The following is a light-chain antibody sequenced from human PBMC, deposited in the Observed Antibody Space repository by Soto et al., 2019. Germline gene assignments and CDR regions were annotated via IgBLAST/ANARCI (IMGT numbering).Light chain of an antibody. CDR1: QSVDSSF. CDR3: QQYDDSCT. Sequence: EIVLTQSPGTLSLSPGERATLSCRASQSVDSSFLAWYQQKPGQSPRLLIYGASNRATGIADRFSGSGSGTDFTITIRRLEAEDFAVYFCQQYDDSCTFGQGTKLEIK. CDR2: GAS. V-gene: IGKV3-20*01. J-gene: IGKJ2*02.